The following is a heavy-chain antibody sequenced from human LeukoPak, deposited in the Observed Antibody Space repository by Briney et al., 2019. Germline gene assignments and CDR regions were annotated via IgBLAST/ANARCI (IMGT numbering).Heavy chain of an antibody. Sequence: SETLSLTCTVSGGSISSSSYYRGWIRQPPGKGLEWIGSIYYSGSTYYNPSLKSRVTISVDTSKNQFSLKLSSVTAADTAVYYCARHRTRIAADYWGQGTLVTVSS. CDR3: ARHRTRIAADY. V-gene: IGHV4-39*01. J-gene: IGHJ4*02. CDR2: IYYSGST. D-gene: IGHD6-13*01. CDR1: GGSISSSSYY.